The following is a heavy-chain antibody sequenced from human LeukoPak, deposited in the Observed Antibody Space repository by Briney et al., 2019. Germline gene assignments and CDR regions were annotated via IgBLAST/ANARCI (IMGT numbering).Heavy chain of an antibody. CDR3: ARDPANGRPDAYDI. D-gene: IGHD1-26*01. Sequence: ASVKVSFKASGYTFTTYLIHWVRQAPGQGLEWMGELHPVTGGTNYAQKFQGRVTMTRDTSTSTVYLELSSLTSEDTAVYFCARDPANGRPDAYDIWGQGTRVTVSS. CDR1: GYTFTTYL. J-gene: IGHJ3*02. V-gene: IGHV1-46*01. CDR2: LHPVTGGT.